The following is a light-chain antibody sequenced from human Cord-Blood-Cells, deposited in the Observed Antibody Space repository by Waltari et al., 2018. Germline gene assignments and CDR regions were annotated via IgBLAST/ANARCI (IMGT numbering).Light chain of an antibody. V-gene: IGLV1-40*01. J-gene: IGLJ3*02. CDR1: SSNIGAGYD. CDR3: QSYDSSLSGWV. Sequence: QSVLTQPPSVSGAPGQRVTISCTGSSSNIGAGYDVHWYQQLPETAPNLLIYGNRNRPSGGPDRFSGSKSGTSASLAITGRQAEDEADYYGQSYDSSLSGWVFGGGTKLTVL. CDR2: GNR.